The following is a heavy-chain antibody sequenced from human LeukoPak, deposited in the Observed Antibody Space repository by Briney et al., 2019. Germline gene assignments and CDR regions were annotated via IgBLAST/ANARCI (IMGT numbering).Heavy chain of an antibody. CDR3: ARDLNDYYDSSGSSGWFDP. V-gene: IGHV1-46*01. CDR2: INPSGGST. Sequence: GASVKVSCKASGYTFTSYYMHWVRQAPGQGLEWMGIINPSGGSTSYAQKFQGRVTMTRDTSTSTVYMELSSLRSEDTAVYYCARDLNDYYDSSGSSGWFDPWGQGTLVTVSS. J-gene: IGHJ5*02. D-gene: IGHD3-22*01. CDR1: GYTFTSYY.